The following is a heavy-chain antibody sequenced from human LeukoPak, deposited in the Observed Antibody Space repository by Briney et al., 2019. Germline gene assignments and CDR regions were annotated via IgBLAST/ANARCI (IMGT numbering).Heavy chain of an antibody. CDR2: INPSGGST. D-gene: IGHD6-19*01. V-gene: IGHV1-46*01. Sequence: ASVKVSCKASGYTFTSYYMHWVRQAPGQGLEWMGIINPSGGSTSYAQKFQGRVTMTRDTSTSTVYMELSSLRSEDTAVYYCARGESRDRETLAVAHFQHWGQGTLVTVSS. J-gene: IGHJ1*01. CDR3: ARGESRDRETLAVAHFQH. CDR1: GYTFTSYY.